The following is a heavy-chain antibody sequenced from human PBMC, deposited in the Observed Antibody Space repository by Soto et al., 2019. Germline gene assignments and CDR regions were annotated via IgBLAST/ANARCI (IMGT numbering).Heavy chain of an antibody. Sequence: QVQLVESGGGVVQPGRSLRLSCAASGFTCSSYAMHWVRQAPGKGLEWVAVISYDGSNKYYADSVKGRFTISSDNSKNTLYLQMSSLRTEDTAVYYCARDYWGGGDYRIHWYFDLCGRGTLVTVSS. V-gene: IGHV3-30-3*01. CDR2: ISYDGSNK. CDR3: ARDYWGGGDYRIHWYFDL. J-gene: IGHJ2*01. D-gene: IGHD4-17*01. CDR1: GFTCSSYA.